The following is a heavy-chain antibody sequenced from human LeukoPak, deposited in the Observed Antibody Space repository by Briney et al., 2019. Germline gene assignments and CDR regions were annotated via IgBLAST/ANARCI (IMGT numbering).Heavy chain of an antibody. CDR1: GFTVSSNY. CDR2: IYSGGDT. J-gene: IGHJ4*02. D-gene: IGHD3-10*01. Sequence: PGGSLRLSCAASGFTVSSNYMSWVRRAPGKGLEGVSVIYSGGDTYYADSVKGRFTISRDNSKNTLYLQMNSLRAEDTAVYYCEESLERYGSGSYYFYWGQGTLVTVSS. V-gene: IGHV3-66*01. CDR3: EESLERYGSGSYYFY.